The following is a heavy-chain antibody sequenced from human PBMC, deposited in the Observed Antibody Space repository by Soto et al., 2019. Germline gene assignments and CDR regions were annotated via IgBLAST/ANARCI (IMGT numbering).Heavy chain of an antibody. CDR1: GGSISSYY. CDR3: ARGGSTWLEYFQH. D-gene: IGHD6-13*01. CDR2: IYASGST. V-gene: IGHV4-59*01. Sequence: SETLSLTCTVSGGSISSYYWSWLRQPPGKGLEWIGYIYASGSTNYNPSLKSRITISVDTSKNQFSLKLSSATAADTAVYYCARGGSTWLEYFQHWGQGTLVTVSS. J-gene: IGHJ1*01.